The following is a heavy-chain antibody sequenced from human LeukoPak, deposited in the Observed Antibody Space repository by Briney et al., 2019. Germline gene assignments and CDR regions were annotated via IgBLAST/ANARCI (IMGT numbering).Heavy chain of an antibody. CDR3: ARDLPKKQWEDAFDI. J-gene: IGHJ3*02. CDR1: GYTFTSYD. V-gene: IGHV1-8*01. D-gene: IGHD6-19*01. CDR2: MNPNSGNT. Sequence: ASVNVSCKASGYTFTSYDINWVRPATGQGLEWMGWMNPNSGNTGYAQKFQGRVTMTRNTSISTAYMELSSLRSEDTAVYYCARDLPKKQWEDAFDIWGQGTMVTVSS.